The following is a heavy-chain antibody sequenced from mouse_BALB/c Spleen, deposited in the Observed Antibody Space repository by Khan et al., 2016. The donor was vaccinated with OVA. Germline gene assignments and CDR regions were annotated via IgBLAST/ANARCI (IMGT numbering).Heavy chain of an antibody. Sequence: QIQLVQSGPGLVRPSQTLSITCTVSGFSLTTYGVHWVRQSPGKGLEWLGVIRSAGKTDYNAAFISRLSITKDNSKSQVFFKMNSLQADDTAMYYCARNSYMYDFTYWGQGTLVTVSA. J-gene: IGHJ3*01. CDR1: GFSLTTYG. CDR3: ARNSYMYDFTY. V-gene: IGHV2-2*01. CDR2: IRSAGKT. D-gene: IGHD2-14*01.